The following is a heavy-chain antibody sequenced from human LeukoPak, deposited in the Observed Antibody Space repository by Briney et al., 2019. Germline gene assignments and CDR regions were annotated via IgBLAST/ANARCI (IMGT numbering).Heavy chain of an antibody. CDR2: ISGSGGST. D-gene: IGHD5-12*01. V-gene: IGHV3-23*01. CDR3: AKDYVDRGDS. J-gene: IGHJ4*02. CDR1: GFTFSSDA. Sequence: PGGSLRLSCVASGFTFSSDAMTWVRQTPEKGLEWVSAISGSGGSTHYADSVKGRFTISRDNSKNTLYLQMNSLRAEDTAVYYCAKDYVDRGDSWGQGTLVTVSS.